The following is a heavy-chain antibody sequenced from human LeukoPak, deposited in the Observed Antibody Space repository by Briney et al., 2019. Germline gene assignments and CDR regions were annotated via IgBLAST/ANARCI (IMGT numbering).Heavy chain of an antibody. Sequence: ASVKVSCKASGGTFSSYAISWVRQAPGQGLEWMGGIIPIFGTANYAQKFQGRVTITTDESTSTAYMELSGLRSEDTAVYYCARGLQGSSTSWGRFDIWGQGTMVTVSS. D-gene: IGHD2-2*01. CDR2: IIPIFGTA. CDR1: GGTFSSYA. V-gene: IGHV1-69*05. J-gene: IGHJ3*02. CDR3: ARGLQGSSTSWGRFDI.